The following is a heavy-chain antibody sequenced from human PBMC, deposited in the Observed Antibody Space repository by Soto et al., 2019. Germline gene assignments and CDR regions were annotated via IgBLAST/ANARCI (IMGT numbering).Heavy chain of an antibody. J-gene: IGHJ5*01. V-gene: IGHV6-1*01. CDR2: TYYRSNWYT. Sequence: SQTLSLTCAISGDSVSTNSATWDWIRQSPSRGLEWLGRTYYRSNWYTDYAVSVKGRITISPDTSNNQLSLQLNSVTPDDTAVYDCARLIGNSWLDSWGQGTLDPVSS. D-gene: IGHD2-8*01. CDR1: GDSVSTNSAT. CDR3: ARLIGNSWLDS.